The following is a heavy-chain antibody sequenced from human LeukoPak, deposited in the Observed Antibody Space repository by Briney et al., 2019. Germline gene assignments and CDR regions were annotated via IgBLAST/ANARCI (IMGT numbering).Heavy chain of an antibody. V-gene: IGHV4-34*01. CDR2: INHSGST. CDR3: AIGSRRITMVRGVKNNWFDP. J-gene: IGHJ5*02. D-gene: IGHD3-10*01. Sequence: PSETLSLTCAVYGGSFSGYYWSWIRQPPGKGLEWIGEINHSGSTNYNPSLKSRVTISVDTSKNQFSLKLSSVTAADTAVYYCAIGSRRITMVRGVKNNWFDPWGQGTLVTVSS. CDR1: GGSFSGYY.